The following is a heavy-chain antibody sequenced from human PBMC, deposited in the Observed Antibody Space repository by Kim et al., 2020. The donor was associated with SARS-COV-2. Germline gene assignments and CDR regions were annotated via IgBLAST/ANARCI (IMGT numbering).Heavy chain of an antibody. Sequence: SETLSLTCTVSGGSISSSSYYWGWIRQPPGKGLEWIGSIYYSGSTYYNPSLKSRVTISVDTSKNQFSLKLSSVTAADTAVYYCARSPPYSSGWYGWVFDYWGQGTLVTVSS. CDR3: ARSPPYSSGWYGWVFDY. J-gene: IGHJ4*02. CDR2: IYYSGST. D-gene: IGHD6-19*01. V-gene: IGHV4-39*01. CDR1: GGSISSSSYY.